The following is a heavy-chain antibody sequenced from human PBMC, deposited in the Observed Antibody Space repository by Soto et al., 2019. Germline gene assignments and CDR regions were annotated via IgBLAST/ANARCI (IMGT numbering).Heavy chain of an antibody. J-gene: IGHJ4*02. Sequence: EVQLVESGGGLVQPGGSLRLSCAASGFTFSSYWMHWVRQAPGKGLVWVSRINSDGSSTSYADSVKGRFTISRDNAKNKLYLQMNSLRAEDTAVYYCARANYGSGSYYTLYYFDYWGQGTLVTVSS. CDR2: INSDGSST. CDR3: ARANYGSGSYYTLYYFDY. D-gene: IGHD3-10*01. CDR1: GFTFSSYW. V-gene: IGHV3-74*01.